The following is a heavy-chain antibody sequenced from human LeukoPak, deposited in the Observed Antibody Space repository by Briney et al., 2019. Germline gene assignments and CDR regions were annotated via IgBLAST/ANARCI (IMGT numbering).Heavy chain of an antibody. J-gene: IGHJ3*02. CDR2: IYWNYDK. V-gene: IGHV2-5*01. D-gene: IGHD2-2*01. CDR1: GFSLSTIEVR. CDR3: AHSIVVVPAANDAFDI. Sequence: ESALTLVRPTQTLTLTCTFCGFSLSTIEVRVRWIRQPPGKALEWLSLIYWNYDKRNNPSLKSRLTITRNTSKNQVVLTMTNMDPVDTATYYRAHSIVVVPAANDAFDIWGQGTMVTDPS.